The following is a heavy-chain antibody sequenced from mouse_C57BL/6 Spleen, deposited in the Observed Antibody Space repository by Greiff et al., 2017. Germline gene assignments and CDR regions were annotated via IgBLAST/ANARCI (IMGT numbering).Heavy chain of an antibody. D-gene: IGHD2-12*01. Sequence: VQLVESGAELVKPGASVKMSCKASGYTFTSYWITWVKQRPGQGLEWIGDIYPGSGSTNYNEKFKSKATLTVDTSSSTAYMQLSSLTSEASAVFYRARSGELRQGYYFDYWGQGTTLTVSS. J-gene: IGHJ2*01. V-gene: IGHV1-55*01. CDR1: GYTFTSYW. CDR2: IYPGSGST. CDR3: ARSGELRQGYYFDY.